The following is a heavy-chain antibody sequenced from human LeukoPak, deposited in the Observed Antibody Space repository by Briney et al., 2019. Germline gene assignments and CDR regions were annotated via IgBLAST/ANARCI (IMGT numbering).Heavy chain of an antibody. D-gene: IGHD3-22*01. V-gene: IGHV3-7*03. Sequence: GGSLRLSCAVSGFTFSGFWMSWSRQAPGRGLEWVASINSDGSEGYYADVVKGRFTISRDNAKNSLYLQMNSLRAEDTALYYCAKAPYYDSSGYDYWGQGTLVTVSS. J-gene: IGHJ4*02. CDR1: GFTFSGFW. CDR3: AKAPYYDSSGYDY. CDR2: INSDGSEG.